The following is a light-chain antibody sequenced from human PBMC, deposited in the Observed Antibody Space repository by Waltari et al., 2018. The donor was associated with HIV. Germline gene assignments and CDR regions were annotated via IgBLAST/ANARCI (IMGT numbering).Light chain of an antibody. CDR1: SIDVGGYNY. CDR3: SSYTGYNDLL. J-gene: IGLJ3*02. V-gene: IGLV2-8*01. CDR2: EVT. Sequence: QSALTQPPSASGSPGQSVTIPCTGTSIDVGGYNYVSWYQQHPGKAPKLMIFEVTKRPSGVPNRFSGSKSGNTASLTVSGLQADDEADYYCSSYTGYNDLLFGAGTKLTVL.